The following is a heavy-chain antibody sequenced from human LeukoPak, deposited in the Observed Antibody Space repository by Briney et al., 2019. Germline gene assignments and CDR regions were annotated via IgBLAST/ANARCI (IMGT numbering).Heavy chain of an antibody. V-gene: IGHV3-23*01. CDR2: ISGSSDRT. Sequence: GGSLRLSCAASGFTFSSYGMSWVRQAPGKGLVWVSAISGSSDRTYYADSVKGRFTISRDNPENTLYLQLNSLRAEDTAIYYCAKIQGYFDYWGQGTLVTVSS. CDR3: AKIQGYFDY. J-gene: IGHJ4*02. CDR1: GFTFSSYG.